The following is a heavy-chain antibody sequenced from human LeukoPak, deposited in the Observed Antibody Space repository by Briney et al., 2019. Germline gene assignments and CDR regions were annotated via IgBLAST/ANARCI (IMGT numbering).Heavy chain of an antibody. D-gene: IGHD4-17*01. CDR3: ARGGKTTYGMDV. CDR1: GYTFTSYD. J-gene: IGHJ6*02. CDR2: MNPNSGNT. Sequence: ASVKVSCKASGYTFTSYDINWVRQATGQGLEWMGWMNPNSGNTGYAQKFQGRVTMTRNTSISTAYMELSSLRSEDTAVYYCARGGKTTYGMDVWGQGTTVTVSS. V-gene: IGHV1-8*01.